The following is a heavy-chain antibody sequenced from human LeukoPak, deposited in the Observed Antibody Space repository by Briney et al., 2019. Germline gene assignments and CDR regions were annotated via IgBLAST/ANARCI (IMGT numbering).Heavy chain of an antibody. CDR1: GGSISSYY. CDR3: ARDKGYRSGGSCYMGGLDY. CDR2: IYYSGST. Sequence: SETLSLTCTVSGGSISSYYWSWIRQPPGKGLEWIGYIYYSGSTNYNPSLKSRVTISVDTSKNQFSLKLSSVTAADTAVYYCARDKGYRSGGSCYMGGLDYWGQGTLVTVSS. D-gene: IGHD2-15*01. J-gene: IGHJ4*02. V-gene: IGHV4-59*01.